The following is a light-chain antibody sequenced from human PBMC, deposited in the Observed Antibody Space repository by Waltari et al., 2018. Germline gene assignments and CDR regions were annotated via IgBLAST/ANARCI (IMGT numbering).Light chain of an antibody. CDR3: QQCNSYLLT. Sequence: DIQMTQSPSTLSASVGDRVTITCRASQSIGSSLAWYQQKPGKAPKVVIYEASSLESGVPPRFSGSGSGTEFTLTISSLQPYDFATYYCQQCNSYLLTFGGGTKVEIK. V-gene: IGKV1-5*03. J-gene: IGKJ4*01. CDR2: EAS. CDR1: QSIGSS.